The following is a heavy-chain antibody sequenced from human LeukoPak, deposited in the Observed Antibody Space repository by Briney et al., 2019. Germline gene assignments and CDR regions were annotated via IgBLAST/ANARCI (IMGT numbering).Heavy chain of an antibody. D-gene: IGHD3-22*01. CDR1: GGSISSYY. CDR2: IYYSGST. J-gene: IGHJ2*01. Sequence: LETLSLTCTVSGGSISSYYWSWIRQPPGKGLDWFGYIYYSGSTSYNPSLKSRVTISVDTSKNQFSLKLSSVTAADTAVYYCARDYYDSSGYYSYFDLWGRGTLVTVSS. V-gene: IGHV4-59*01. CDR3: ARDYYDSSGYYSYFDL.